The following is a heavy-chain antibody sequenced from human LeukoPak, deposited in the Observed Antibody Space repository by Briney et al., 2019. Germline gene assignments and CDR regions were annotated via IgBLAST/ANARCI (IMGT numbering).Heavy chain of an antibody. CDR2: FDPEDGET. Sequence: ASVKVSCKASGYTLTELSMHWVRQAPGKGLEWMGGFDPEDGETIYAQKLQGRVTMTADTSTDTAYMELSSLRSEDTAVYYCASMLVGELLYDAFDIWGKGTMVTASS. J-gene: IGHJ3*02. D-gene: IGHD3-10*01. CDR1: GYTLTELS. V-gene: IGHV1-24*01. CDR3: ASMLVGELLYDAFDI.